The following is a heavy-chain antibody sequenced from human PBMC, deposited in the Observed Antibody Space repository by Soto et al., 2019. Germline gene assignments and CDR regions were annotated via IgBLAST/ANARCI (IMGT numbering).Heavy chain of an antibody. V-gene: IGHV3-9*01. D-gene: IGHD5-18*01. CDR1: GFTFDDYA. CDR3: AKDIVDTAKVGYFDL. CDR2: ISWNSGSI. Sequence: EVQLVESGGGLVQPGRSLRLSCAASGFTFDDYAMHLVRQAPGTGLEWVSGISWNSGSIGYADSVKGRFPIFRDNAKNTRYLEMISLRAEDTGVYYCAKDIVDTAKVGYFDLWCRGTLVTVSS. J-gene: IGHJ2*01.